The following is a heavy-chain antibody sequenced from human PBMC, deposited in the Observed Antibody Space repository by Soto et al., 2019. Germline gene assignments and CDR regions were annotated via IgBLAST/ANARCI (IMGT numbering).Heavy chain of an antibody. V-gene: IGHV1-8*01. Sequence: QVQLVQSGAEVKKPGASVKVSCKASGYTFTSYDINWVRQATGQGLEWMGWMNPNSGNTGYAQKFQGSVTMTRNTSISTAYMELSSLRSEDTAVYYCARAYDFWSGYYTGTVYYFDYWGQGTLVTVSS. CDR1: GYTFTSYD. D-gene: IGHD3-3*01. J-gene: IGHJ4*02. CDR3: ARAYDFWSGYYTGTVYYFDY. CDR2: MNPNSGNT.